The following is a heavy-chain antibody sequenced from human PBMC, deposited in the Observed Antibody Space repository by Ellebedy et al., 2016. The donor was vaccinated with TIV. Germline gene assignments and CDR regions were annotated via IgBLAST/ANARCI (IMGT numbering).Heavy chain of an antibody. CDR3: ARPFDINGHYLAYDV. Sequence: MPGGSLRLSCSVSGDFISTYCWTWIRQPPGKGLEWIGYICYSGTTNYNPSLKSRVTISIDTSKSQFSLKLTSVTAADTALYYCARPFDINGHYLAYDVWGQGTMVTVSS. CDR2: ICYSGTT. J-gene: IGHJ3*01. CDR1: GDFISTYC. D-gene: IGHD3-22*01. V-gene: IGHV4-59*08.